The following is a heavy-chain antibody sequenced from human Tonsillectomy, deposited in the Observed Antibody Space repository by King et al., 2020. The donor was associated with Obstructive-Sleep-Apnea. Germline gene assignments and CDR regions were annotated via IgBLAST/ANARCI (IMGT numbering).Heavy chain of an antibody. CDR1: GGSISSYY. V-gene: IGHV4-59*08. CDR2: IYYSGST. D-gene: IGHD3-10*01. J-gene: IGHJ6*02. Sequence: VQLQESGPGLVKPSETLSLTCTVSGGSISSYYWSWIRQPPGKGLEWIGYIYYSGSTNYNPSLKSRVTLSVDTSKNQFSLKLSSVTAAGKAVYYCARQLWFGEEGYYYYGMDVWGQGTTVTVSS. CDR3: ARQLWFGEEGYYYYGMDV.